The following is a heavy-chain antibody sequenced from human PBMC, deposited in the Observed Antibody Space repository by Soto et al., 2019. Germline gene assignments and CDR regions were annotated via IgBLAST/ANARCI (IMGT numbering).Heavy chain of an antibody. D-gene: IGHD6-6*01. V-gene: IGHV1-46*01. Sequence: QVQLVQSGAEVKKPGASVKLSCKASGDTFIRYYMHWVRQAPGQGLEWMGIINPSGDSTSYAQKFQGRVTMTRDTSTSTVYMEVSSLRSEDTAVYYCARETYSGSPQRFDFWGQGTLVTVSS. CDR1: GDTFIRYY. CDR2: INPSGDST. CDR3: ARETYSGSPQRFDF. J-gene: IGHJ4*02.